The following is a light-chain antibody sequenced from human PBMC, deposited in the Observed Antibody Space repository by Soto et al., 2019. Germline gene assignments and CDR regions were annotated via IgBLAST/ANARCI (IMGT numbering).Light chain of an antibody. CDR1: SGSIASNY. V-gene: IGLV6-57*03. J-gene: IGLJ2*01. Sequence: NFMLTQPHSVSESPGKTVTISCTRSSGSIASNYVQWYQQRPGSAPTTVIYEDNQRPSGVPDRFSGSIDSSSNSASLTISGLKTEDEADYYCQSDDSGNREVFGGGTKLTVL. CDR2: EDN. CDR3: QSDDSGNREV.